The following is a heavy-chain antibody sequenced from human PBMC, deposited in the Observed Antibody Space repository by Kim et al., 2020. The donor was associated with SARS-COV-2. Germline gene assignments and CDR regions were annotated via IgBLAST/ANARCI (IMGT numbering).Heavy chain of an antibody. V-gene: IGHV3-30*18. J-gene: IGHJ6*03. D-gene: IGHD1-7*01. Sequence: GGSLRLSCAASGFTFSSYGMHWVRQAPGKGLEWVAVISYDGSNKYYADSVKGRFTISRDNSKNTLYLQMNSLRAEDTAVYYCAKVGTTEYYYYMDVWGKGTTVTVSS. CDR3: AKVGTTEYYYYMDV. CDR1: GFTFSSYG. CDR2: ISYDGSNK.